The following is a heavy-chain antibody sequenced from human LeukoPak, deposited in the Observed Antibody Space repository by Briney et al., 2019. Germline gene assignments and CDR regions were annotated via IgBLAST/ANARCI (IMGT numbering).Heavy chain of an antibody. D-gene: IGHD4-11*01. CDR2: IYYSGGT. J-gene: IGHJ4*02. CDR3: ASRYDYSNYIDY. Sequence: SETLSLTCTVSGGSVSSSSYYWGWIRQPPGKGLEWIGTIYYSGGTYYNPSLKSRVTISVDTSKNHFSLKLSSVTAADTAVYYCASRYDYSNYIDYWGQGTLVTVSS. CDR1: GGSVSSSSYY. V-gene: IGHV4-39*02.